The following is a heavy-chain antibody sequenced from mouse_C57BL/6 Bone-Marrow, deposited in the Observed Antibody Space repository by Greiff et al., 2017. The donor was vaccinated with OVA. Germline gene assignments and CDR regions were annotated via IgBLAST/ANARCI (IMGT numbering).Heavy chain of an antibody. CDR3: ARRDWGYWYFDV. J-gene: IGHJ1*03. V-gene: IGHV1-69*01. CDR1: GYTFTSYW. Sequence: QVQLQQPGAELVMPGASVKLSCKASGYTFTSYWMHWVKQRPGQGLEWIGEIDPSDSYTNYNQKFKGKSTLTVDKSSSTAYMQLSSLTSEDSAVYYCARRDWGYWYFDVWATGTTVTVSS. CDR2: IDPSDSYT. D-gene: IGHD2-13*01.